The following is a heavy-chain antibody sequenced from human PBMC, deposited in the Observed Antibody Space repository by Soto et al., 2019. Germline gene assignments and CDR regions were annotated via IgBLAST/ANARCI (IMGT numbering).Heavy chain of an antibody. J-gene: IGHJ4*02. D-gene: IGHD1-26*01. V-gene: IGHV1-46*01. CDR1: GYTFTSYY. Sequence: ASVKVSCKASGYTFTSYYLHWVRQAPGLGLEWMGIINPSGGGTSNAQKFQGRFTMTRDTSTSTVYMELSSLSSEDTAVYYCARARLVSANPFDYWGQGTLVTVPQ. CDR3: ARARLVSANPFDY. CDR2: INPSGGGT.